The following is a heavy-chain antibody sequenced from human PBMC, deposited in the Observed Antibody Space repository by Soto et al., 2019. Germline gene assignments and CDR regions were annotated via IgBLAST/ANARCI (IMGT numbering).Heavy chain of an antibody. J-gene: IGHJ6*02. V-gene: IGHV1-18*01. CDR2: ISPYNGRT. Sequence: ASVKVSCKASGYSFTSYGIAWVRQAPGQGPEGMGWISPYNGRTNYAQNVKGRVVMTTEISTNTVYPELRSLGSYETAVYYCARVSYYYASRCYTHYYYYGMDVWGQGTPVTVSS. CDR3: ARVSYYYASRCYTHYYYYGMDV. D-gene: IGHD3-22*01. CDR1: GYSFTSYG.